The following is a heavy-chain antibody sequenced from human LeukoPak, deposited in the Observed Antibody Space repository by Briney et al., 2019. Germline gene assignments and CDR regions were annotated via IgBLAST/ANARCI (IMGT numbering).Heavy chain of an antibody. CDR1: GGSISSYY. V-gene: IGHV4-59*01. D-gene: IGHD3-22*01. J-gene: IGHJ4*02. CDR2: IYYSGST. CDR3: AREGYYYDSSGYYPHYFDY. Sequence: SETLSLTCTVSGGSISSYYWSWIRQPPGKGLEWIGYIYYSGSTNYNPSIKSRVTISVDTSKNQFSLTLSSVTAADTAVYYCAREGYYYDSSGYYPHYFDYWGPGTLVTVSS.